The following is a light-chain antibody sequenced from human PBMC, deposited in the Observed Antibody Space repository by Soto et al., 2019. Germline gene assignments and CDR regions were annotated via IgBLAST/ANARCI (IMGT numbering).Light chain of an antibody. J-gene: IGLJ3*02. CDR3: CSLTNGATWV. Sequence: QSALTQPASVSGSPGQSITISCTGNNSDVGCHNFVSWYQQYPGKAPKLLIYEASKRPSGLSNRFSGSKSGNTASLTISGLQAEDEADYYCCSLTNGATWVFGGRTKLTVL. CDR1: NSDVGCHNF. CDR2: EAS. V-gene: IGLV2-23*01.